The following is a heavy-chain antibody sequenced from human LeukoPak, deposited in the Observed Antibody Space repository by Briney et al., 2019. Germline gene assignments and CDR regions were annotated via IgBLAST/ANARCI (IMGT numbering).Heavy chain of an antibody. V-gene: IGHV4-34*01. D-gene: IGHD3-10*01. J-gene: IGHJ4*02. CDR3: ARDAIGSGSTDY. CDR1: GGSFSGYY. Sequence: SETLSLTCAVYGGSFSGYYWSWIRQPPGKGLEWIREINHSGSTNYNPSLKSRVTISVDTSKNQFSLELSSVTAAETAVYYCARDAIGSGSTDYWGQGTLVTVSS. CDR2: INHSGST.